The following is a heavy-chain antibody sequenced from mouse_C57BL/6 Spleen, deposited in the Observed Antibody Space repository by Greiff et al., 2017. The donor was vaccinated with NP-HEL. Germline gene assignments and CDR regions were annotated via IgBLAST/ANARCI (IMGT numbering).Heavy chain of an antibody. J-gene: IGHJ3*01. V-gene: IGHV1-66*01. CDR3: ARRGTTGSWFAY. CDR2: IYPGSGNT. D-gene: IGHD1-1*01. Sequence: VQLQQSGPELVKPGASVKISCKASGYSFTSYYIHWVKQRPGQGLEWIGWIYPGSGNTKYNEKFKGKATLTADTSSSTAYMQLSSLTSEDSAVYYCARRGTTGSWFAYWGQGTLVTVSA. CDR1: GYSFTSYY.